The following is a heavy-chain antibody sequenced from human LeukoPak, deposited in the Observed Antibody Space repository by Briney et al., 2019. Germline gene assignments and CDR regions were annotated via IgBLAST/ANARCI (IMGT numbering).Heavy chain of an antibody. CDR2: INSSGNTF. CDR3: AREVRGGSPAFYFDS. CDR1: GFTLRSYR. D-gene: IGHD2-15*01. V-gene: IGHV3-48*01. Sequence: GGALTVSCAASGFTLRSYRVNGVRQAPGKGLAGVSYINSSGNTFYYADSVKGRFTIYKDNAKNSLYLQVNSLRAEDTAVYYCAREVRGGSPAFYFDSWGRGTLVTVSS. J-gene: IGHJ4*02.